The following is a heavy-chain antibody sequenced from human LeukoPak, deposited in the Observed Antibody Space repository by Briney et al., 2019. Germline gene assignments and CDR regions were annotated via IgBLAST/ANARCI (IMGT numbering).Heavy chain of an antibody. CDR2: IYYSGST. CDR3: ARSTRGTVAGPDY. J-gene: IGHJ4*02. D-gene: IGHD6-19*01. V-gene: IGHV4-59*01. Sequence: SETLSLTCTVSGGSISSYYWSWIRQPPGKGLEWIGYIYYSGSTNYNPSLKSRVTISVDTSKNQFSLKLSPVTAADTAVYYCARSTRGTVAGPDYWGQGTLVTVSS. CDR1: GGSISSYY.